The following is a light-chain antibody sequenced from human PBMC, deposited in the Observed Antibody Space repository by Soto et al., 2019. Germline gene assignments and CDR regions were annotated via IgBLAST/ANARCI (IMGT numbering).Light chain of an antibody. J-gene: IGKJ4*01. CDR3: QQYNNWPRAT. CDR2: RTS. Sequence: DRVMTQSPDTLSASPGERVSLSCRASESVNHNLAWYQEKPGQAPRLLMFRTSTRATGFPARFTGSGSGTEFNLTISSLQSEDFAIYYCQQYNNWPRATFGGGTKVDIK. V-gene: IGKV3-15*01. CDR1: ESVNHN.